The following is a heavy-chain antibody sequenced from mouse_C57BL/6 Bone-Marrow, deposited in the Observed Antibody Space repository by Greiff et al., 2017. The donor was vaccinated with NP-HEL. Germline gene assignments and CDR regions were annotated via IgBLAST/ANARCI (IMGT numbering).Heavy chain of an antibody. CDR3: ARDYYGSSYDWYFDV. CDR1: GYTFTSYW. D-gene: IGHD1-1*01. V-gene: IGHV1-55*01. CDR2: IYPGSGST. J-gene: IGHJ1*03. Sequence: QVQLQQPGAELVKPGASVKMSCKASGYTFTSYWITWVKQRPGQGLEWIGDIYPGSGSTNYNEKFKSKATLTVDTSSSTAYMQLSSLTSEYSAVYYCARDYYGSSYDWYFDVWGTGTTLTVSS.